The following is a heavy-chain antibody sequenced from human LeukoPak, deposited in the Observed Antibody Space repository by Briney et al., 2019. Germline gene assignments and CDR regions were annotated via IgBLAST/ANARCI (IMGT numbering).Heavy chain of an antibody. CDR2: IKQDGSAI. CDR1: GLSFSSYW. V-gene: IGHV3-7*05. CDR3: ARNRGAGGGYFDY. D-gene: IGHD3-16*01. J-gene: IGHJ4*02. Sequence: TGGSLRLSCAASGLSFSSYWMSWVRQAPGKGLEWVANIKQDGSAISYVDSVKGRFTTSRDNAKNSLYLQMNSLRAEDTAVYYCARNRGAGGGYFDYWGQGALVTVSS.